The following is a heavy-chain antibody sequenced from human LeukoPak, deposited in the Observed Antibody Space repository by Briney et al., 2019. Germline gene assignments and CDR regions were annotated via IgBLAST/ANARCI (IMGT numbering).Heavy chain of an antibody. CDR2: IYYSGST. J-gene: IGHJ4*02. D-gene: IGHD6-13*01. CDR1: RGSISSYY. CDR3: ARHLTEAASGSFDY. Sequence: SETLSLTCTVSRGSISSYYWGWIRQPPGKGLEWIGYIYYSGSTNYNPSLKSRVTISVDTSKNQFSLKLSSVTAADTALYYCARHLTEAASGSFDYWGQGTLVTVSS. V-gene: IGHV4-59*08.